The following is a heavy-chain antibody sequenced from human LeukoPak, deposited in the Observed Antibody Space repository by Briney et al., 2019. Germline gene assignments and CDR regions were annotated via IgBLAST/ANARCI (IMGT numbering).Heavy chain of an antibody. J-gene: IGHJ4*02. CDR1: GYPFSDYY. CDR2: IDPADGET. D-gene: IGHD2-2*02. V-gene: IGHV1-69-2*01. CDR3: ARDHEERGPYLDL. Sequence: ASVKVSWKASGYPFSDYYIHWLQPAPGKGLELMGRIDPADGETTYAENFQGRVTLTADTSTYTLYMELNSLTLADRPLYFCARDHEERGPYLDLWGQGTQVIVSS.